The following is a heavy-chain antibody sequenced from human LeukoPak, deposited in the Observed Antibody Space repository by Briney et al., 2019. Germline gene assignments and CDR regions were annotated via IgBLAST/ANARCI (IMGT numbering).Heavy chain of an antibody. CDR2: INHSGGT. V-gene: IGHV4-34*01. D-gene: IGHD3-22*01. Sequence: TSETLSLTCAVYGGSFSGYYWSWIRQPPGKGLEWIGEINHSGGTNYNPSLESRVTISVDTSKNQFSLKLSSVTAADTAVYYCARLPTPLYYYDSSGYYLDYWGQGTLVTVSS. CDR1: GGSFSGYY. J-gene: IGHJ4*02. CDR3: ARLPTPLYYYDSSGYYLDY.